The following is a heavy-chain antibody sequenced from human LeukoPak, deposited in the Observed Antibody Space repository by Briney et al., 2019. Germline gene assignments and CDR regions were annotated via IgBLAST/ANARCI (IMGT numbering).Heavy chain of an antibody. CDR3: AKDHRQWLGNDAFDI. Sequence: PGGSLRLSCAASGFTVSNHYVNWVRQAPGKGLEWVAFIRYDGSNKYYADSVKGRFTISRDNSKNTLYLQMNSLRAEDTAVYYCAKDHRQWLGNDAFDIWGQGTMVTVSS. V-gene: IGHV3-30*02. CDR2: IRYDGSNK. D-gene: IGHD6-19*01. J-gene: IGHJ3*02. CDR1: GFTVSNHY.